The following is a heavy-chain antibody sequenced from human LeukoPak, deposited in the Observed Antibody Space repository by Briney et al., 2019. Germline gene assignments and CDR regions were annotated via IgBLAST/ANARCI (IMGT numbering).Heavy chain of an antibody. D-gene: IGHD6-13*01. J-gene: IGHJ4*02. V-gene: IGHV3-48*03. CDR2: ISSSGRTF. CDR1: GFTFSSYE. Sequence: GGSLRLSCAASGFTFSSYEMNWVRQAPGKGLEWVSYISSSGRTFYYADSVKGRFTISRDNDKNSLYLQMNSLRVEDTAVYYCARDSRGSSWFFDYWGQGAVVTVSS. CDR3: ARDSRGSSWFFDY.